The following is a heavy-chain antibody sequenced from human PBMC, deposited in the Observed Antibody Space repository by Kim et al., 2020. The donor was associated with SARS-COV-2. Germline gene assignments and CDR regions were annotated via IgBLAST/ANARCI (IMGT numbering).Heavy chain of an antibody. Sequence: GGSLRLSCAASGFTFSSYAMHWVRQAPGKGLEWVAVISYDGSNKYYADSVKGRFTISRDNSKNTLYLQMNSLRAEDTAVYYCARQYRDYDSSGYRPPYYYGMDVWGQGTTVTVSS. CDR2: ISYDGSNK. CDR1: GFTFSSYA. J-gene: IGHJ6*02. CDR3: ARQYRDYDSSGYRPPYYYGMDV. V-gene: IGHV3-30*04. D-gene: IGHD3-22*01.